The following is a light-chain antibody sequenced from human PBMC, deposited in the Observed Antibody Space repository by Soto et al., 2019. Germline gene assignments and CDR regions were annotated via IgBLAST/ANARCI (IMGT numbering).Light chain of an antibody. CDR2: AAS. CDR1: QGISSY. Sequence: DIQLTQSPSSLSASVGDRVTITCRASQGISSYLVWYQQKPGTVPKVLIFAASNLQTGVPSRFSGSGSGTDFTRTISILQPEDVATYYCQTYTGAPWTFGQGTKVEIK. V-gene: IGKV1-27*01. J-gene: IGKJ1*01. CDR3: QTYTGAPWT.